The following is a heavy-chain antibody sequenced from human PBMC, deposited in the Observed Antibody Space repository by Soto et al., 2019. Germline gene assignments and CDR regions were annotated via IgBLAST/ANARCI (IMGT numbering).Heavy chain of an antibody. CDR1: GGSISSGTSY. CDR2: IYFTGAT. Sequence: QVQLQESGPGLVKPSQTLSLTCNVSGGSISSGTSYWAWIRQHPGEGLEWIGHIYFTGATYSNPSIRSRLSMSVDTSKNQFSLKLTSVTAADTATYYCATIPRRGYSYGIDYWGPGTLVTVSS. V-gene: IGHV4-31*03. D-gene: IGHD2-21*02. CDR3: ATIPRRGYSYGIDY. J-gene: IGHJ4*02.